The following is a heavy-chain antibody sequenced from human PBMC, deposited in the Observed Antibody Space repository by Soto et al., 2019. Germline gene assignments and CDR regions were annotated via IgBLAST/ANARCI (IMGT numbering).Heavy chain of an antibody. Sequence: PSETLSLTCTVSGGSIRSGGYYWSWIRQHPGKGLEWIGYIYYSGSTYYNPSLKSRVTISVDTSKNQFSLKLSSVTAADTAVYYCAREPSLNWFDPWGQGTLVTVSS. J-gene: IGHJ5*02. V-gene: IGHV4-31*03. CDR1: GGSIRSGGYY. CDR2: IYYSGST. CDR3: AREPSLNWFDP.